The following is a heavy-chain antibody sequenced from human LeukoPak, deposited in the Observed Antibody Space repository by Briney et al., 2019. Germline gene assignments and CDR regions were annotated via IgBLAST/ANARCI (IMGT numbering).Heavy chain of an antibody. D-gene: IGHD2-15*01. J-gene: IGHJ6*02. CDR3: AKDQYYRAGNIVVVVAASNYYGMDV. Sequence: GGSLTPSCAASGFTFSSYGMHWLRQAPGKGLEWVAFIRYDGSNKYYGDSVKGRFTISRDNSKNTLYLQMNSLRAEDTAVYYCAKDQYYRAGNIVVVVAASNYYGMDVWGQGTTVTVSS. CDR1: GFTFSSYG. V-gene: IGHV3-30*02. CDR2: IRYDGSNK.